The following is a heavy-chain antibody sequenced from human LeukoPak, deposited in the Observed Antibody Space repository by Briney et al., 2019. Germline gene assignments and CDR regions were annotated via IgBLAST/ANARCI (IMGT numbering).Heavy chain of an antibody. V-gene: IGHV4-39*01. CDR1: GGSISSNIYY. Sequence: PSQTLSLTCTVPGGSISSNIYYWGWIRPPPGKWLEWIVSIYYSGSTYYNPSLMSRVTIAVDTSKNPFSLKLSSVTAADTAIYYCASHGAQNGIDPWGQGTLVTVSS. CDR3: ASHGAQNGIDP. CDR2: IYYSGST. D-gene: IGHD3-10*01. J-gene: IGHJ5*02.